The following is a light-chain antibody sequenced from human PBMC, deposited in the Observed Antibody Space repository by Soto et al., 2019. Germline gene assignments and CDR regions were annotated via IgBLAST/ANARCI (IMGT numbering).Light chain of an antibody. J-gene: IGLJ1*01. V-gene: IGLV3-21*02. CDR2: DDS. CDR3: QVWDSTGDHPYV. CDR1: NIGSKS. Sequence: SYALTQPPSVSVAPGQTARISCWGNNIGSKSVHWYQQKPGQAPVLVIYDDSDRPSGIPERFSGSNSGNTATLTISRVEAGDEADYHCQVWDSTGDHPYVFGGGTKVTVL.